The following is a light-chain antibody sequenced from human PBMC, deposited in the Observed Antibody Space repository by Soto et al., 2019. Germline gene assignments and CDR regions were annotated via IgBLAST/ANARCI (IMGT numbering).Light chain of an antibody. Sequence: QSALTQPASVSGSPGQSITISCTGTSSDVGSYNLVSWYQQHPGKAPKIMIYEGSKRHSGVSNRFSCSKSGNTASLTISGLQAEDEADYYCCSYAGSSTFVVFGGGTQLTVL. J-gene: IGLJ2*01. CDR1: SSDVGSYNL. CDR3: CSYAGSSTFVV. V-gene: IGLV2-23*03. CDR2: EGS.